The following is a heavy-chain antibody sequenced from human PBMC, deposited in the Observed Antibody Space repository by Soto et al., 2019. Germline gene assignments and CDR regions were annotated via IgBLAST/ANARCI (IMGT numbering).Heavy chain of an antibody. CDR1: GDSISSGGHY. V-gene: IGHV4-31*03. D-gene: IGHD4-17*01. J-gene: IGHJ4*02. CDR2: IYHSGST. CDR3: ARDNYGDTYYFDY. Sequence: PSETLSLTCTVSGDSISSGGHYWSWIRQHPEKGPEWIGYIYHSGSTFYNPSLKSRLTISVDTSKNQFSLRLSSVTAADTAVYYCARDNYGDTYYFDYWGQGTLVTVSS.